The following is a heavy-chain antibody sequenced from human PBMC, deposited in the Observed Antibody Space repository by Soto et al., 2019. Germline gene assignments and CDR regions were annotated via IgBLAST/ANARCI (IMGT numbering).Heavy chain of an antibody. Sequence: ASVKVSCKASGYTFTSYGISWVRQAPGQGLEWMGWISAYNGNTNYAQKLQGRVTMTTGTSTSTAYMELRSLRSDDTAVYYCASSWGQLEQSYYYYGMDVWGQGTTVTVSS. CDR1: GYTFTSYG. D-gene: IGHD1-1*01. CDR2: ISAYNGNT. CDR3: ASSWGQLEQSYYYYGMDV. V-gene: IGHV1-18*01. J-gene: IGHJ6*02.